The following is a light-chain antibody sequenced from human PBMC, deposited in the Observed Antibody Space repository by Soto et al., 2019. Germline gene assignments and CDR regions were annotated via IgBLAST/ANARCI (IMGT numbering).Light chain of an antibody. J-gene: IGKJ1*01. Sequence: DIVMTQAPDSLAVSLGERATINCKSSQSVLYSSNNQNYLAWYQQKAGQPPKLLIYWASTRESGVPDRFSGSGSGTDFTLTISNLQAEDVAVYYCQQYYTTPLTFGQGTKVDIK. CDR1: QSVLYSSNNQNY. CDR2: WAS. CDR3: QQYYTTPLT. V-gene: IGKV4-1*01.